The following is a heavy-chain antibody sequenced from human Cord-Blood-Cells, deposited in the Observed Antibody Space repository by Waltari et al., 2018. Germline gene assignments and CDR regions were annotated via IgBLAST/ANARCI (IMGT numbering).Heavy chain of an antibody. CDR1: GGSCSGYY. CDR3: ARLTGEGMY. J-gene: IGHJ4*02. CDR2: INHSGST. Sequence: QVQLQQWGAGLLKPSETLSLTCAVYGGSCSGYYWSWIRQPPGKGLEWIGEINHSGSTNYNPSLKSRVTISVDTSKNQFSLKLSSVTAADTAVYYCARLTGEGMYWGQGTLVTVSS. V-gene: IGHV4-34*01. D-gene: IGHD7-27*01.